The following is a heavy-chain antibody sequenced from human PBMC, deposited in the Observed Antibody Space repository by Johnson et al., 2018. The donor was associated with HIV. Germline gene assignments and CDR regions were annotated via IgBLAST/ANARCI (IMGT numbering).Heavy chain of an antibody. CDR3: ARGRGELLGGAFDI. CDR1: GFTFSTHW. D-gene: IGHD1-26*01. V-gene: IGHV3-7*02. Sequence: VQLVEYGRGLVQPGGSLRLSCAASGFTFSTHWMTWVRQAPGKGLEWVASLRQDGGEKYYVDSVKGRFTISRDNAKNTLYLQMNSLRPEDAAVYYCARGRGELLGGAFDIWGQGTMVTVSS. J-gene: IGHJ3*02. CDR2: LRQDGGEK.